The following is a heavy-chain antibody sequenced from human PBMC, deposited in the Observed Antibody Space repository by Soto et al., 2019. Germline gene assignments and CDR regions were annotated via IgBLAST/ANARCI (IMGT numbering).Heavy chain of an antibody. J-gene: IGHJ4*02. V-gene: IGHV4-34*02. Sequence: QVQLQQWGAGLLEASETLSLTCVVSGGSFSGYFWTWIRQSPGRGLEWIGEISHSGSRNYNPAFQSRVILSVHSSKNHVSLKLSSVTAADSATYFCARGLAYDRPITVAEPFDSWGQGTLVTVSS. CDR1: GGSFSGYF. CDR3: ARGLAYDRPITVAEPFDS. D-gene: IGHD6-19*01. CDR2: ISHSGSR.